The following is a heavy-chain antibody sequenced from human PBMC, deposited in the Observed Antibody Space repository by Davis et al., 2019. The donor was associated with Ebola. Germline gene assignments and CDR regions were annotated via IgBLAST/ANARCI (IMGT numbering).Heavy chain of an antibody. Sequence: PSETLSLTCTVSGGSISSSSYYWSWIRQPPGKGLEWIGEINHSGSTNYNPSLKSRVTISVDTSKNQFSLKLSSVTAADTAVYYCARGRGDHDYWGQGTLVTVSS. D-gene: IGHD4-17*01. CDR3: ARGRGDHDY. J-gene: IGHJ4*02. V-gene: IGHV4-39*07. CDR2: INHSGST. CDR1: GGSISSSSYY.